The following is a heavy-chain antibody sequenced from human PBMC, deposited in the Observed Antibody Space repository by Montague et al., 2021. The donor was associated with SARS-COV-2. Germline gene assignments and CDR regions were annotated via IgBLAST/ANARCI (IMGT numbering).Heavy chain of an antibody. CDR2: IYYSGST. Sequence: TLSLTCTVSGASISTGPFYWSWIRQSPGKGLEWIGYIYYSGSTYYNPSLKSRITMSVDPSKNQFSLTLSSVTAADTAIYYCARDRFDFGAGRQGTIDFWGQGTLVTVSS. D-gene: IGHD3-10*01. V-gene: IGHV4-31*03. CDR1: GASISTGPFY. CDR3: ARDRFDFGAGRQGTIDF. J-gene: IGHJ4*02.